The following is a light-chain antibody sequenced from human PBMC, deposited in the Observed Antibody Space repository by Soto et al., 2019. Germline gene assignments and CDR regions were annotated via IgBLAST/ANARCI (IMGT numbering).Light chain of an antibody. V-gene: IGKV1-8*01. CDR3: QEYYSYPRT. Sequence: AIRMTQSPSSFSASTGDRVTITCRASQGISSYLAWYQQKPGKAPKLLIYAASTLQSGVPSRFSGSGARTDVTATIRCPRSEDLETNYYQEYYSYPRTFGDGTKVEIK. J-gene: IGKJ4*01. CDR1: QGISSY. CDR2: AAS.